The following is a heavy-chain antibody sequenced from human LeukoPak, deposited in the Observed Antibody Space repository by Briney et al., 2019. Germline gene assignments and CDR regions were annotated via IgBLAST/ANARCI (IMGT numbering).Heavy chain of an antibody. V-gene: IGHV5-51*01. Sequence: GESLKISCKGSGYSFTSYWIGWVRQMPGKSLEWMGIIYPGDSDTRYSPSFQGQVTISADKSISTAYLQWSSLKASDTAMYYCARRACSSTSCYDYYYMDVWCKGTTVTVSS. CDR2: IYPGDSDT. CDR1: GYSFTSYW. D-gene: IGHD2-2*01. J-gene: IGHJ6*03. CDR3: ARRACSSTSCYDYYYMDV.